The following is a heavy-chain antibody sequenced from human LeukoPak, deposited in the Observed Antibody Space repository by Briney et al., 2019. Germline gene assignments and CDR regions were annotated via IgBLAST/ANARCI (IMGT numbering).Heavy chain of an antibody. Sequence: GGSLRLSCAASGFTFSSYSMNWVRQAPGKGLEWVSYISSSSSTIYYADSVKGRFTISRDNAKNSLYLQMNSLRAEDTAVCYCARDSNFWSGYFPRWFDYWGQGTLVTVSS. D-gene: IGHD3-3*01. V-gene: IGHV3-48*01. CDR2: ISSSSSTI. CDR1: GFTFSSYS. J-gene: IGHJ4*02. CDR3: ARDSNFWSGYFPRWFDY.